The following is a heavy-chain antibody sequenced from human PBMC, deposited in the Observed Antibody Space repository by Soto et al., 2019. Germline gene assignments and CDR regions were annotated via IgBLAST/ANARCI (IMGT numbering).Heavy chain of an antibody. CDR1: GSTFRSYG. D-gene: IGHD3-22*01. Sequence: QVQLVESGGGVVQPGRSLRLSCAASGSTFRSYGMHWVRQAPGKGLEWVAAISYDGSNKNYVDSVKGRFTISRDNSENTLYLQMNSLRAEDAAAYYCAKDTYYHDSTGYYVFDYWGQGTLVTVSS. CDR3: AKDTYYHDSTGYYVFDY. J-gene: IGHJ4*02. CDR2: ISYDGSNK. V-gene: IGHV3-30*18.